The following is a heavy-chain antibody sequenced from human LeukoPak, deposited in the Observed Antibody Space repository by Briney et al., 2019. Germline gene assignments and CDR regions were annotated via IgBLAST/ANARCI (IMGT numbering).Heavy chain of an antibody. CDR2: IRYDGSNK. Sequence: GGSLRLSCAASGFTFSSYGMHWVRQAPGKGLEWVAFIRYDGSNKYYADSVKGRFTISRDNSKNTLYLQMNSLRAEDTAVYYCAKEGLWRLYYFDYWGQGTLVTVSS. V-gene: IGHV3-30*02. J-gene: IGHJ4*02. CDR1: GFTFSSYG. CDR3: AKEGLWRLYYFDY. D-gene: IGHD5-18*01.